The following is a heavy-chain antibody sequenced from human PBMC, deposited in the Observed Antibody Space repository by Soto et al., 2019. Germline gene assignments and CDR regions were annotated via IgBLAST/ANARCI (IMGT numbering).Heavy chain of an antibody. V-gene: IGHV3-30-3*01. CDR1: GFTFSSYA. D-gene: IGHD3-3*01. Sequence: QVQLVESGGGVVQPGRSLRLSCAASGFTFSSYAMHWVRQAPGKGLEWVAVISHDGSNKYYADSVKGRFTISRDNSKNTLYLQMNSLRAEDTAVYYCARDGYDFWSGYYVYYYYYGMDVWGQGTTVTVSS. CDR2: ISHDGSNK. J-gene: IGHJ6*02. CDR3: ARDGYDFWSGYYVYYYYYGMDV.